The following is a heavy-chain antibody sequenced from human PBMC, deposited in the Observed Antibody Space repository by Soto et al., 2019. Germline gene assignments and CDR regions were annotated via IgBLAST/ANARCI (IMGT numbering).Heavy chain of an antibody. CDR3: AKIPQFGELFTGVTFDY. V-gene: IGHV3-23*01. Sequence: GGSLRLSCAASGFTFSSYAMSWVRQAPGKGLEWVSAISGSGGSTYYADSVKGRFTISRDNSKNTLYLQMNSLRAEDTAVYYCAKIPQFGELFTGVTFDYWGQGTLVTVSS. CDR1: GFTFSSYA. D-gene: IGHD3-10*01. CDR2: ISGSGGST. J-gene: IGHJ4*02.